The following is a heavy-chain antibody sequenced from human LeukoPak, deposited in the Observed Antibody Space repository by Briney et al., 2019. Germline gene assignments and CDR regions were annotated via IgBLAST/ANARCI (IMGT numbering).Heavy chain of an antibody. CDR1: GGSFSGYY. V-gene: IGHV4-34*01. J-gene: IGHJ4*02. Sequence: SETLSLTCAVYGGSFSGYYWSWIRQPPGKGLEWIGEINHSGSTNYNPSLKSRVTMSVDTSKNQFSLKLSSVTAADTAIYYCARENPSGYYNRPIDYWGQGTLVTVSS. CDR2: INHSGST. D-gene: IGHD3-22*01. CDR3: ARENPSGYYNRPIDY.